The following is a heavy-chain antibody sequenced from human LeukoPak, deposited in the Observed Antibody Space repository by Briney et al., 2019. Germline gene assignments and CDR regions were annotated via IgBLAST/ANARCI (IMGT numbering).Heavy chain of an antibody. CDR1: GGTFSSYT. J-gene: IGHJ3*02. CDR2: IIPILGIA. D-gene: IGHD2-2*01. V-gene: IGHV1-69*02. Sequence: ASVKVSCKASGGTFSSYTISWVRQAPGQGLEWMGRIIPILGIANYAQKFQGRVTITADKSTSTAYMELSSLRAEDTSVYYCASEHYCRSTSCYGDAFDIWGQGTMVTVSS. CDR3: ASEHYCRSTSCYGDAFDI.